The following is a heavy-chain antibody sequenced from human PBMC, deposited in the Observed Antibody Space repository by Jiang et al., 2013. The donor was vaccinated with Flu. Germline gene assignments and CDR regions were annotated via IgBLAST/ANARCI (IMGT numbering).Heavy chain of an antibody. Sequence: SGAEVKKPGESLKISCQVSGYLFTSNWIGWVRQMPGKGLEWMGIIYPDDSDTRYNPSFQGQVTMSVDKSISTAYLEWDSLKASDSAIYYCAKRGSDWGSGRYFDTWGQGTLVIVS. CDR2: IYPDDSDT. CDR1: GYLFTSNW. CDR3: AKRGSDWGSGRYFDT. J-gene: IGHJ5*02. V-gene: IGHV5-51*01. D-gene: IGHD3-10*01.